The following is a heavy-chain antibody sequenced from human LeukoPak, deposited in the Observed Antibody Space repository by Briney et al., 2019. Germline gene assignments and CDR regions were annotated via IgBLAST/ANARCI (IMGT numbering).Heavy chain of an antibody. D-gene: IGHD4-17*01. CDR3: ARGVRDDYGDYVGSESLFDI. J-gene: IGHJ3*02. CDR2: ISSNGGST. V-gene: IGHV3-64*01. Sequence: PGGSLRLSCAASGFTFSSYWMSWVRQAPGKGLEYVSAISSNGGSTYYANSVKGRFTISRDNSKNTLYLQMGSLRAEDMAVYYCARGVRDDYGDYVGSESLFDIWGQGTMVTVSS. CDR1: GFTFSSYW.